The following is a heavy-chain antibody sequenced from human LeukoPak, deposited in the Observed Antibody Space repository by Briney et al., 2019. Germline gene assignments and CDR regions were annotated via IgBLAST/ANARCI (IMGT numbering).Heavy chain of an antibody. CDR2: IYYSGST. D-gene: IGHD6-6*01. CDR3: ARARDSSSYLDY. Sequence: SETLSLTCTVSGGSISSGGYYWSWIRQHPGKGLEWIGYIYYSGSTYYNPSLKSRVTISVDTSKNQFSLKLSSVTAADTAGYYCARARDSSSYLDYWGQGTLVTVSS. V-gene: IGHV4-31*03. CDR1: GGSISSGGYY. J-gene: IGHJ4*02.